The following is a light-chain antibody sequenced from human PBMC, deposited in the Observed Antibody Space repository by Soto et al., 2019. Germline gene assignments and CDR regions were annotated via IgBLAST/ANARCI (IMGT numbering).Light chain of an antibody. CDR3: QQYNNWPRT. J-gene: IGKJ1*01. Sequence: EIVMTQSPGTLSVSPGERATLSYRASQSVSSNLAWYQQKPGQAPRLLIYGPSTRATGIPARFSGSGSGTEFTLTISSLQSEDFAVYHCQQYNNWPRTFGQGTKVEIK. CDR2: GPS. CDR1: QSVSSN. V-gene: IGKV3-15*01.